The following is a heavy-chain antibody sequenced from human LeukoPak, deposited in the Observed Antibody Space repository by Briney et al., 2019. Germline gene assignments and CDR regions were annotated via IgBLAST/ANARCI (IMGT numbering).Heavy chain of an antibody. CDR2: INHSGST. CDR3: ARGRDVVVPAAIRRARFEY. J-gene: IGHJ4*02. CDR1: GGSFSGYY. D-gene: IGHD2-2*02. V-gene: IGHV4-34*01. Sequence: SETLSLTCAVYGGSFSGYYSSWIRQPPGKGLEWIGEINHSGSTNYNPSLKSRVTISVDTSKNQFSLKLSSVTAADTAVYYCARGRDVVVPAAIRRARFEYWGQGTLVTVSS.